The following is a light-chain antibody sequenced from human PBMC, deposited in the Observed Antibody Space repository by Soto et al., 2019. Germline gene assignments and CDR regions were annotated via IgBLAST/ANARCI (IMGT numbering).Light chain of an antibody. Sequence: RVMTQSPTTLSVSPGERLTLCCTASHSVSSHVAWYQQKPGQAPRFLLYGASTRATDIPARFSGSGYGTEFTLTISSLQSEDLAVYYCQQYYNWPTTFGQGTRLEIK. CDR3: QQYYNWPTT. V-gene: IGKV3-15*01. CDR2: GAS. J-gene: IGKJ5*01. CDR1: HSVSSH.